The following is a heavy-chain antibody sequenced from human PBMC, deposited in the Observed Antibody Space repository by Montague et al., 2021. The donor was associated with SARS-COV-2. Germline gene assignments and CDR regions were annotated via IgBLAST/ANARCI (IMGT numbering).Heavy chain of an antibody. CDR2: NYYSGST. J-gene: IGHJ4*02. V-gene: IGHV4-39*01. CDR1: GGSISSSSYY. CDR3: AGSSGGEYDLDY. Sequence: SETLSLTCTVSGGSISSSSYYWGCIRQPPGKGLEWIGNNYYSGSTYYNPTLKSRVTISVDTSKNQFSLRLSSVTAADTAVYYCAGSSGGEYDLDYWGQGTLVTVSS. D-gene: IGHD3-16*01.